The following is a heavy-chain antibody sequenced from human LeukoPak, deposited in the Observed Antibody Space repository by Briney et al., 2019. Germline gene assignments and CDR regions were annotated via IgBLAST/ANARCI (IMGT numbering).Heavy chain of an antibody. V-gene: IGHV1-18*01. D-gene: IGHD6-19*01. Sequence: ASVKVSCKASGYTFKNFGISWVRQAPGQGLEWMGWINTHNGKTNYAQKLQGRVTLTIDTFTSTVYMELRGLRSDDTAVYYCARDPYVIVAGNLDYWGQGTLVTVSS. CDR1: GYTFKNFG. J-gene: IGHJ4*02. CDR3: ARDPYVIVAGNLDY. CDR2: INTHNGKT.